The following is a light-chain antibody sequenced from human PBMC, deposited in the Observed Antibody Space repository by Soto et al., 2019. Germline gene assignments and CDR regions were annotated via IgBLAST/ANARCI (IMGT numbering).Light chain of an antibody. Sequence: IQMTQSPSSLSASVGDRVTITCRASQSISYYLNWYQQKPGKAPKLLIHDASSLPSGVPSRFSGSGSGTYFTLTISSLQVEDFATYYCQQSYTAPQTFGQGTKVEIK. J-gene: IGKJ1*01. CDR2: DAS. CDR3: QQSYTAPQT. V-gene: IGKV1-39*01. CDR1: QSISYY.